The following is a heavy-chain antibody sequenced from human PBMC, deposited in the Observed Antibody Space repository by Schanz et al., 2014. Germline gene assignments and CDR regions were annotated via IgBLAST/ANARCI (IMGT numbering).Heavy chain of an antibody. CDR3: ARAHGNNWYGKGLDY. V-gene: IGHV3-33*08. CDR2: IWSDGSTK. J-gene: IGHJ4*02. CDR1: GFTVSSNH. D-gene: IGHD1-1*01. Sequence: VQLVESGGGLVQPGGSLRLSCAVSGFTVSSNHMSWVRQAPGKGLEWVAVIWSDGSTKYYADSVKGRFTISRDNSKNTLYLQRNSLRADDTAVYFCARAHGNNWYGKGLDYWGQGTQVTVSS.